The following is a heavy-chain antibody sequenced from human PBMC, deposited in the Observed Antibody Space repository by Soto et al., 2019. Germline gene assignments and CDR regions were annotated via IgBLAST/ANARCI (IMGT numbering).Heavy chain of an antibody. J-gene: IGHJ6*02. CDR1: GYTFTGYY. CDR2: INPNSGGT. V-gene: IGHV1-2*02. Sequence: ASVKVSCKASGYTFTGYYMHWVRQAPGQGLEWMGWINPNSGGTNYAQKFQGRVTMTRDTSISTAYMELSRLRSDDTAVYYCAVSAAYYGSGPLPMDVWGQGTTVTVSS. CDR3: AVSAAYYGSGPLPMDV. D-gene: IGHD3-10*01.